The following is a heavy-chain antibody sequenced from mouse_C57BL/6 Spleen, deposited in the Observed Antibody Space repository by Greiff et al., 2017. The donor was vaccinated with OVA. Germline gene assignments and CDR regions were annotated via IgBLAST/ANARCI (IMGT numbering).Heavy chain of an antibody. J-gene: IGHJ2*01. Sequence: DVMLVESGGGLVKPGGSLKLSCAASGFTFSDYGMHWVRQAPEKGLEWVAYISSGSSTIYYADTVKGRFTISRDNAKNTLFLQMTSLRSENTAMYYCATYGNYGNFDYWGQGTTLTVSS. CDR1: GFTFSDYG. CDR2: ISSGSSTI. D-gene: IGHD2-1*01. CDR3: ATYGNYGNFDY. V-gene: IGHV5-17*01.